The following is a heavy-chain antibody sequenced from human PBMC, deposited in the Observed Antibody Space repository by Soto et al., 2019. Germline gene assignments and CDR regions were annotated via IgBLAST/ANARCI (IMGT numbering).Heavy chain of an antibody. CDR3: ARVGYSGYESYYYYMDV. V-gene: IGHV4-59*08. J-gene: IGHJ6*03. D-gene: IGHD5-12*01. Sequence: SETLSLTCTVSGGSIRSYYWSWIRQPPGKGLEWIGYIYYSGSTNYNPSLKSRVTISVDTSKNQFSLKLSSVTAADTAVYYCARVGYSGYESYYYYMDVWGKGTTVTVSS. CDR1: GGSIRSYY. CDR2: IYYSGST.